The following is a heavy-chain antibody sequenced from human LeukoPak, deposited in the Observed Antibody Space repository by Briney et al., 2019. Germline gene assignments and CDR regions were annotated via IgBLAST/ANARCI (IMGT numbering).Heavy chain of an antibody. D-gene: IGHD6-19*01. CDR1: GGSISSSSYY. V-gene: IGHV4-39*01. CDR2: IYYSGST. J-gene: IGHJ4*02. CDR3: AISTSGIAVAGLGY. Sequence: PSETLSLTCTVSGGSISSSSYYWGWIRQPPGKGLEWIGSIYYSGSTYYNPSLKSRVTISVDTSKNQFSLKLSSVTAADTAVYYCAISTSGIAVAGLGYRGQGTLVTVSS.